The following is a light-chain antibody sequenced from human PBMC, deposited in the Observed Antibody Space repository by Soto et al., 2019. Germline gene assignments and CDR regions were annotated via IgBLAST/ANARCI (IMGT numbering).Light chain of an antibody. J-gene: IGLJ1*01. CDR1: SGSVSTGYH. Sequence: QAVVTQEPSFSVSPGGTVTLTCGLTSGSVSTGYHPSWYQQTPGQAPRTLIYSTNTRSSGVPDRFSGSILGNTAALTIAGAQADDESDYYCVLYMGGGSYVFGTGTKLTVL. CDR2: STN. V-gene: IGLV8-61*01. CDR3: VLYMGGGSYV.